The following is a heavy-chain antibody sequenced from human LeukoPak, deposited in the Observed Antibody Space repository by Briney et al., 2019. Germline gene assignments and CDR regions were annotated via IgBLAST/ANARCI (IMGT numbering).Heavy chain of an antibody. Sequence: GGSLRLSCAASGFTFSSYEMNWVRQAPGKGLEWVSYISSSGSTIYYADSVKGRFTISRENAKNSLYLQMNSLRAEDTAVYYCARSQYDDSSGYYPLLYYYYGMDVWGQGTTVTVSS. CDR3: ARSQYDDSSGYYPLLYYYYGMDV. J-gene: IGHJ6*02. CDR2: ISSSGSTI. CDR1: GFTFSSYE. V-gene: IGHV3-48*03. D-gene: IGHD3-22*01.